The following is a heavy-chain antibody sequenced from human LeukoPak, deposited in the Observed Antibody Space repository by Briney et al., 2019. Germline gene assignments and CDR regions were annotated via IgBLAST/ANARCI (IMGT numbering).Heavy chain of an antibody. CDR2: VSGNGDIT. J-gene: IGHJ4*02. CDR3: AKVTGGDMITYGGLDY. Sequence: GGSLRLSCAASGFTFSSYSMNWVRQAPGKGLEWVSAVSGNGDITYYTDSVKGRFTISRDNSKNTLYLQMNSLRTEDTAVYYCAKVTGGDMITYGGLDYWGQGTLVTVSS. CDR1: GFTFSSYS. D-gene: IGHD3-16*01. V-gene: IGHV3-23*01.